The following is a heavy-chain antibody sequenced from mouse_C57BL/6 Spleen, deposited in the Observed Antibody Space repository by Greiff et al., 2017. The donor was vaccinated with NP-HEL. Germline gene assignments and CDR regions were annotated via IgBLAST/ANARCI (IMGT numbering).Heavy chain of an antibody. D-gene: IGHD2-4*01. V-gene: IGHV3-6*01. CDR3: ASSMITTDYAMDY. J-gene: IGHJ4*01. CDR2: ISYDGSN. Sequence: DVKLQESGPGLVKPSQSLSLTCSVTGYSITSGYYWNWIRQFPGNKLEWMGYISYDGSNNYNPSLKNRISITRDTSKNQFFLKLNSVTTEDTATYYCASSMITTDYAMDYWGQGTSVTVSS. CDR1: GYSITSGYY.